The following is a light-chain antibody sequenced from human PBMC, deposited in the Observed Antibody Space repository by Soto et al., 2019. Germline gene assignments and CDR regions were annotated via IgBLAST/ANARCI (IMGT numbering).Light chain of an antibody. J-gene: IGKJ4*01. CDR2: TAS. CDR3: QERGRWHRPA. CDR1: ENVGHN. V-gene: IGKV3-11*01. Sequence: EILVTQSPATLSLSPGERATLSCRASENVGHNFAWYQHKPGQAPRLLIHTASYRATGVPARFSGSGSLTGFTPTIGSTEPEDVVLYYGQERGRWHRPAFGGGTRLDIK.